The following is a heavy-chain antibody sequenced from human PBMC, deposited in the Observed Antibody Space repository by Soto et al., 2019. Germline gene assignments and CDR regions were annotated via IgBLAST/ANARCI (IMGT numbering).Heavy chain of an antibody. CDR1: GYNFGNYW. J-gene: IGHJ4*02. CDR2: IYPGNSDT. D-gene: IGHD3-9*01. V-gene: IGHV5-51*01. CDR3: ARHVYYDVLKKNY. Sequence: GESLKISCKGSGYNFGNYWIGWVLQIPGKGLEWMGIIYPGNSDTRYSPSFQGQVTISADTSISTAYLEWSSLKASDTAIYYCARHVYYDVLKKNYWGQGTLVTVSS.